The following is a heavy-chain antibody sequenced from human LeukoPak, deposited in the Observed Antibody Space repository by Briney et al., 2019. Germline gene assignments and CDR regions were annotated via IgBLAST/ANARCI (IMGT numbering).Heavy chain of an antibody. D-gene: IGHD3-10*01. V-gene: IGHV4-4*07. CDR3: ARDRDYYTSGTWFDS. CDR1: GGSISSYY. Sequence: SETLSLTCTVSGGSISSYYWNWIRQPAGKGLEWIGRIYTSGNTNYNPSVKSRVTMSVDMSKNQFSLKLISVTAADTAVYYCARDRDYYTSGTWFDSWGQGTLVTVSS. CDR2: IYTSGNT. J-gene: IGHJ5*01.